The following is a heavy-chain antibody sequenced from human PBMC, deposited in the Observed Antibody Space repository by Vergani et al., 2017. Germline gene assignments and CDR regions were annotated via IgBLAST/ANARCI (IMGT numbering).Heavy chain of an antibody. CDR2: ISSSSSTI. CDR3: ARGKYCSSTSCTGVDY. Sequence: EVQLVESGGGLVQPGGSLRLSCAASGFTFSSYSMNWVRQAPGKGLEWVSYISSSSSTIYYADSVKGRFTISRDNAKNSLYLQMNSLRAEDTAVYYCARGKYCSSTSCTGVDYWGQGTLVTVSS. D-gene: IGHD2-2*01. CDR1: GFTFSSYS. V-gene: IGHV3-48*04. J-gene: IGHJ4*02.